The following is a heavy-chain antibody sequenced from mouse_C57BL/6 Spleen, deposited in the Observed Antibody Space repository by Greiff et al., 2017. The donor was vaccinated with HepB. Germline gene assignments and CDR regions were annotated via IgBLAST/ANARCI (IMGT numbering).Heavy chain of an antibody. D-gene: IGHD2-4*01. CDR2: IDPSDSYT. CDR1: GYTFTSYW. J-gene: IGHJ1*03. V-gene: IGHV1-59*01. Sequence: QVQLQQPGAELVRPGTSVKLSCKASGYTFTSYWMHWVKQRPGQGLEWIGVIDPSDSYTNYNQKFKGKATLTVDTSSSTAYMQLSSLTSEDSAVYYGARRYDYDGYWYFDVWGTGTTVTVSS. CDR3: ARRYDYDGYWYFDV.